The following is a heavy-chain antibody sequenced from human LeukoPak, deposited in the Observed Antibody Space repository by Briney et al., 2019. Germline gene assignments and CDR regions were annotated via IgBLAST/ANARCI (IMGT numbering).Heavy chain of an antibody. CDR2: INPDSGGT. V-gene: IGHV1-2*06. J-gene: IGHJ6*02. CDR1: GYTFTGYY. D-gene: IGHD6-6*01. Sequence: ASVKVSCKASGYTFTGYYMHWVRQAPGQGLEWMGRINPDSGGTNYAQKFQGRVTMTRDTSISTAYMELSRLRSDDTAVYYCARGQLPRGYYYGMDVWGQGTTVTVSS. CDR3: ARGQLPRGYYYGMDV.